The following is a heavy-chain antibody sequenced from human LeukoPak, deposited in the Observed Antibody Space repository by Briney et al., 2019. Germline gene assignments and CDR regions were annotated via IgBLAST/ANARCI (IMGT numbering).Heavy chain of an antibody. D-gene: IGHD5-12*01. Sequence: ASETLSLTCTVSGGSIISYFWSWIRQPPGKGPEWIGYIFDSGTTNYNPSTNYNPSLKSRVTVSLDTSKNHFSLKLSSVTAADTAAYFCARGGVTTIAQYDYWGQGILVTVSS. J-gene: IGHJ4*02. CDR1: GGSIISYF. V-gene: IGHV4-59*01. CDR3: ARGGVTTIAQYDY. CDR2: IFDSGTTNYNPST.